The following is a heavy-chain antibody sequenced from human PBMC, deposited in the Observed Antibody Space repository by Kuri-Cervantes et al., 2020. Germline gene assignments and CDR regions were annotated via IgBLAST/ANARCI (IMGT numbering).Heavy chain of an antibody. J-gene: IGHJ4*02. CDR1: GFTFSSYD. D-gene: IGHD6-6*01. CDR2: IGTAGDT. CDR3: ARDREYSSSSPLDY. Sequence: GESLKISCAASGFTFSSYDMHWVRQATGKGLEWVSAIGTAGDTYYPGSVKGRFTISRENAKNSLYLQMNSLRAGDTAVYYCARDREYSSSSPLDYWGQGTLVTVSS. V-gene: IGHV3-13*01.